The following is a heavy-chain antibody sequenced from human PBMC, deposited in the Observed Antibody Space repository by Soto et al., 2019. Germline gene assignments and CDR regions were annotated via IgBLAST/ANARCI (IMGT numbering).Heavy chain of an antibody. Sequence: SETLSLTCTVSGGSIRSYYWGWIRQPPGKGLEWIGYIYYSGSTNYNPSLKSRVTISVDTSKNQFSLKLSSVTAADTAVYYCAREKSYYDRSYFDYWGQGTLVTVSS. CDR2: IYYSGST. D-gene: IGHD3-22*01. CDR3: AREKSYYDRSYFDY. V-gene: IGHV4-59*01. CDR1: GGSIRSYY. J-gene: IGHJ4*02.